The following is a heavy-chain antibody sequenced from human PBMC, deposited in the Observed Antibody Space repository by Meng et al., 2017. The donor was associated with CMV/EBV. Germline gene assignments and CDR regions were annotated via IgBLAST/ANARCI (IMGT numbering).Heavy chain of an antibody. Sequence: SVKVSCKASGFTFTSSAVQWVRQARGQRLEWIGWIVVGSGNTNYGQKFQERVTITRDMSTSTAYMELSSLRSEDTAVYYCAADWHDYDFWSGSNYGMDVWGQGTTVTVSS. D-gene: IGHD3-3*01. CDR3: AADWHDYDFWSGSNYGMDV. CDR1: GFTFTSSA. V-gene: IGHV1-58*01. J-gene: IGHJ6*02. CDR2: IVVGSGNT.